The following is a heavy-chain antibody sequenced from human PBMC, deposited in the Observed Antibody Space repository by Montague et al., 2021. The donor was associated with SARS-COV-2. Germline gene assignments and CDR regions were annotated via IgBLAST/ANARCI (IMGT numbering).Heavy chain of an antibody. J-gene: IGHJ6*02. D-gene: IGHD3-3*01. CDR2: MYYSGST. Sequence: SETLSLTCTVSGGSISNYYWSWIRQSPGQGLEWISYMYYSGSTKSNPSLTSRATISVDTSKNQFSLTLSSMTAADTAAYYCARARGGTSFGVNGAYFGMDIWGQGTTVTVS. CDR1: GGSISNYY. CDR3: ARARGGTSFGVNGAYFGMDI. V-gene: IGHV4-59*01.